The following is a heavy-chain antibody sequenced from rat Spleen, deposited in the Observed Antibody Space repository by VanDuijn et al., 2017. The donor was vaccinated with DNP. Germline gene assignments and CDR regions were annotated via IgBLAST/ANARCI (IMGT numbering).Heavy chain of an antibody. J-gene: IGHJ3*01. V-gene: IGHV2S8*01. D-gene: IGHD1-2*01. CDR3: TGGGSTIYPFTY. CDR1: GFSLTSYG. Sequence: QVQLKESGPGLVQPSQTLSLTCTVSGFSLTSYGVSWVRQPPGKGLEWIAAISGAGATYYNSALKSRLSFSRDTSRSQVFLHMDSLQTEDTAIYFCTGGGSTIYPFTYWGQGTLVTVSS. CDR2: ISGAGAT.